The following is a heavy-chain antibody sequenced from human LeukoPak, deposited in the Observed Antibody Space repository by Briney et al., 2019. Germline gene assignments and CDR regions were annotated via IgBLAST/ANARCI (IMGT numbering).Heavy chain of an antibody. V-gene: IGHV1-2*02. CDR2: INPNSGAP. CDR1: GYTFSGYS. D-gene: IGHD1-1*01. J-gene: IGHJ4*02. CDR3: ARYNWNDVVSALDH. Sequence: ASVKVSCKASGYTFSGYSIHWVRQAPGQGLEWMGWINPNSGAPSYAQKFQGGVTMTRDTSITTSYMEVSSLRSDDTAVYYCARYNWNDVVSALDHWGQGTLVTVSS.